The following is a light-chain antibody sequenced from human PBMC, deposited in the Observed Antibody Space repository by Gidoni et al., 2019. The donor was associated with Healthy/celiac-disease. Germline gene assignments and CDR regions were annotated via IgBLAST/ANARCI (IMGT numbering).Light chain of an antibody. CDR3: QQRSNWPRT. CDR2: DAS. V-gene: IGKV3-11*01. Sequence: EIVMTQSPATLSLSPGERATLSCRASQIVSSYLAWYQQKPGQAPRLLIYDASNRATGIPARFSGSGSGTDFTLTIRRLEPEDFAVYYCQQRSNWPRTFGQGTKVEIK. J-gene: IGKJ1*01. CDR1: QIVSSY.